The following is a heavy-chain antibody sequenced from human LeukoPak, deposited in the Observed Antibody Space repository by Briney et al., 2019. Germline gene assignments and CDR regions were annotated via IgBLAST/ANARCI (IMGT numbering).Heavy chain of an antibody. CDR3: ARHGPLYSSSWYGWFDP. D-gene: IGHD6-13*01. CDR2: INHSGST. J-gene: IGHJ5*02. Sequence: SETLSLTCAVYGGSFSGYYWSWIRQPPGKGLEWIGEINHSGSTNYNPSLKSRVTISVDTSKNQFSLKLSSVTAADTAVYYCARHGPLYSSSWYGWFDPWGQGTLVTVSS. CDR1: GGSFSGYY. V-gene: IGHV4-34*01.